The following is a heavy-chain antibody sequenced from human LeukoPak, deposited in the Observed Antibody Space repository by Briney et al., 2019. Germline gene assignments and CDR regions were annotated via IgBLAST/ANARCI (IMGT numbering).Heavy chain of an antibody. CDR2: ISASGDVT. Sequence: GGSLGLSCAASGFTFSKFPMGWVRQAPGRGREGVSAISASGDVTFYADSLRGRFTIYRDHSKSTLYLHMNGLRDEDTAIFYCAKSLFTSATGTGRAFHIWGQGTRVTVSS. CDR3: AKSLFTSATGTGRAFHI. J-gene: IGHJ3*02. CDR1: GFTFSKFP. V-gene: IGHV3-23*01. D-gene: IGHD1-1*01.